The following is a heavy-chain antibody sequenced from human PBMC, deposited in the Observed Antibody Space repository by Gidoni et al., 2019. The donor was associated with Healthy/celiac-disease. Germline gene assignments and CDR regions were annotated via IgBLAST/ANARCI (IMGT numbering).Heavy chain of an antibody. V-gene: IGHV1-2*02. J-gene: IGHJ5*02. CDR2: INPKRGGT. CDR3: AVLDIVVVPAAKQPTSCDP. CDR1: GSTFTGHS. D-gene: IGHD2-2*03. Sequence: VQLFQSGAELKKPGASVKVSCQASGSTFTGHSMHWVRQAPGQGLEWLGWINPKRGGTNYAQKCQGRVTRTRDTSSSTAYRERSRLRSDETAVYYCAVLDIVVVPAAKQPTSCDPGGQGTLVTVSS.